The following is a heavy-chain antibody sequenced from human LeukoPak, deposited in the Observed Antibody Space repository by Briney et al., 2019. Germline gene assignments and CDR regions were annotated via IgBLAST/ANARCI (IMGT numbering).Heavy chain of an antibody. Sequence: ASVKVSCKASGYTFTSYGISWVRQAPGQGLEWMGWINPNSGGTNYAQKLQGRVTMTTDTSTSTAYMELRSLRSDDTAVYYCARDTGTTLFDYWGQGTLVTVSS. CDR2: INPNSGGT. V-gene: IGHV1-18*01. D-gene: IGHD1-1*01. J-gene: IGHJ4*02. CDR1: GYTFTSYG. CDR3: ARDTGTTLFDY.